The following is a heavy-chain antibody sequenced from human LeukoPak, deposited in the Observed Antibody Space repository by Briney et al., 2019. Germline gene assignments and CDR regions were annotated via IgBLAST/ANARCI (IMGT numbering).Heavy chain of an antibody. V-gene: IGHV3-74*01. CDR1: GFTFTTSW. CDR3: ARAYDSSSSFDY. D-gene: IGHD3-22*01. Sequence: GGSLRLSCAASGFTFTTSWMHWVRQAPGKGLVWVSRINPDGSTTNYADSVKGRFTISRDNAKNSLSLQMNSLRAEDTAVYYCARAYDSSSSFDYWGQGTLVTVSS. J-gene: IGHJ4*02. CDR2: INPDGSTT.